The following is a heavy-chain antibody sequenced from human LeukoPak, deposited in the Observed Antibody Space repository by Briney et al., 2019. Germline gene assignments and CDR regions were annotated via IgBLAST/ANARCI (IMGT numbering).Heavy chain of an antibody. J-gene: IGHJ4*02. CDR1: GGSFSGYY. CDR3: ARRPANTGSSYYLDY. Sequence: SETLSLTCAVYGGSFSGYYWSWIRQPPGKGLEWIGEINHSGSTNYNPSLKSRVTISVDTSKNQFSLKLSSVTAADTAVYYCARRPANTGSSYYLDYWGQGTLVTVSS. D-gene: IGHD1-26*01. V-gene: IGHV4-34*01. CDR2: INHSGST.